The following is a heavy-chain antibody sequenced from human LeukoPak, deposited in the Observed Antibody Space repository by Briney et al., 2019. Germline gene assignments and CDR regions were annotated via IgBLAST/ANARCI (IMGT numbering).Heavy chain of an antibody. CDR1: GGSFSGYY. CDR3: ARVRLLRYFDWLPRGNWFHP. D-gene: IGHD3-9*01. V-gene: IGHV4-34*01. J-gene: IGHJ5*02. CDR2: INHSGST. Sequence: PSETLSLTCAVYGGSFSGYYWSWLRQPPGKGLEWIGEINHSGSTNYNPSLKSRVTISVDTSKNQFSLKLSSVTAADTAVYYCARVRLLRYFDWLPRGNWFHPWGQGTLVTVSS.